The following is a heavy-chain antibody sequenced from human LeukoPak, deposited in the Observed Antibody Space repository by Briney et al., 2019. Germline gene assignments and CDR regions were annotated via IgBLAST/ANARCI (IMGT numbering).Heavy chain of an antibody. CDR2: IGSSSRFI. V-gene: IGHV3-21*01. Sequence: GGSLRLSCAASGFIFSSYDMNWVRQAPGKGLEWVSSIGSSSRFISYGDSVKGRFTISRDNAKNSLYLQMNSLRAEDTAVYYCARADYGDYWGQGTLVTVSS. CDR1: GFIFSSYD. J-gene: IGHJ4*02. CDR3: ARADYGDY.